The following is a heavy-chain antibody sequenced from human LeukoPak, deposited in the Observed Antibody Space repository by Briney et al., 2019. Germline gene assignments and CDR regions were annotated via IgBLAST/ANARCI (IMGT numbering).Heavy chain of an antibody. CDR1: GYTFTSYG. CDR3: ARDGIEYGSGSGKFYSNGMDV. CDR2: ITTYKGNT. Sequence: GASVKVSCKASGYTFTSYGISWVRQAPGEGLEWMGWITTYKGNTAYEQKFQGRVTMTTDTSTSTAYLELRSLRSDDTAVYYCARDGIEYGSGSGKFYSNGMDVWGQGTTVTVSS. V-gene: IGHV1-18*01. D-gene: IGHD3-10*01. J-gene: IGHJ6*02.